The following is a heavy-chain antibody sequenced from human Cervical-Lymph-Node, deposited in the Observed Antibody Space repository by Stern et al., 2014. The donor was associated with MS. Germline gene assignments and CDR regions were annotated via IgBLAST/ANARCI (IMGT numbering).Heavy chain of an antibody. J-gene: IGHJ4*02. CDR2: IYLGDSNT. V-gene: IGHV5-51*03. CDR3: ARPGSAWSLDY. CDR1: GYDFTSSW. Sequence: EVHLVESGAEVKKPGESLKISCKGSGYDFTSSWIGWVRQMPGKGLEWMGIIYLGDSNTEYSPSCEGQVTISADKSVTTAYLQWSSLKASDTAMYYCARPGSAWSLDYWGQGTLVTVSS. D-gene: IGHD6-19*01.